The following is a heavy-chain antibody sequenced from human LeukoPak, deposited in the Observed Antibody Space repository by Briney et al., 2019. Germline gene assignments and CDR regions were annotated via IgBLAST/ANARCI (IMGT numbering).Heavy chain of an antibody. CDR3: AKGLSTNYYSDFEH. Sequence: GGSLRLSCGASGLTVSSYAMSWVRQAPGKGLEWVSTIIGSAANTYYADSVKGRFTISRDDSKNTVYLQMNSLRAEDSAIYYCAKGLSTNYYSDFEHWGQGTLVTVSS. J-gene: IGHJ4*02. D-gene: IGHD2-2*01. CDR2: IIGSAANT. CDR1: GLTVSSYA. V-gene: IGHV3-23*01.